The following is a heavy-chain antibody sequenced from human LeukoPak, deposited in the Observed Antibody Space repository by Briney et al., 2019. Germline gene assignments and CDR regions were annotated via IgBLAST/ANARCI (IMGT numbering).Heavy chain of an antibody. CDR2: IYYSGST. J-gene: IGHJ5*02. D-gene: IGHD6-6*01. V-gene: IGHV4-59*01. CDR3: ARGAARGLVGWFDP. CDR1: GGSISRYY. Sequence: SSETLSLTCTVSGGSISRYYWSWIRQPPGKGLEWLGYIYYSGSTNYNPSLKSRVTISVDTSKNKFSLKLSSVTAADTAVDYCARGAARGLVGWFDPWGQGTLVTVSS.